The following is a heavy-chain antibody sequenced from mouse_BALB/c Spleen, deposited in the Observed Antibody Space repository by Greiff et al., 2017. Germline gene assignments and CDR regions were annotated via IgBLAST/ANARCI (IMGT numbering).Heavy chain of an antibody. CDR2: INPSTGYT. D-gene: IGHD2-3*01. CDR1: GYTFTSYW. V-gene: IGHV1-7*01. J-gene: IGHJ4*01. Sequence: VKLQESGAELAKPGASVKMSCKASGYTFTSYWMHWVKQRPGQGLEWIGYINPSTGYTEYNQKFKDKATLTADKSSSTAYMQLSSLTSEDSAVYYCARSRDGYYGAMDYWGQGTSVTVSS. CDR3: ARSRDGYYGAMDY.